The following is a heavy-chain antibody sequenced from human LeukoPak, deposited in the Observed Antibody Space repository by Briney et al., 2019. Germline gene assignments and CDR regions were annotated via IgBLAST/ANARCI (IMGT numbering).Heavy chain of an antibody. CDR3: ARGYYYDSSGYLRD. V-gene: IGHV4-30-2*01. J-gene: IGHJ4*02. CDR1: GGSISSGGYS. D-gene: IGHD3-22*01. Sequence: SQTLSLTCAVSGGSISSGGYSWSWIRQPPGKGLEWIGYIYHSRSTYYNPSLKSRVTISVDRSKNQFSLKLSSVTAADTAVYYCARGYYYDSSGYLRDWGQGTLVTVSS. CDR2: IYHSRST.